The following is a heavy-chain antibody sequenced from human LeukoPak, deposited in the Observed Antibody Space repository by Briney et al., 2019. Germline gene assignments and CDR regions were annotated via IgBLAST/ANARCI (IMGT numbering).Heavy chain of an antibody. J-gene: IGHJ4*02. Sequence: PSETLSLTCTVSGGSISSYYWSWIRQPPGKGLEWIGYIYYSGSTNYNPSLKSRVTISVDTSKNQFSLKLSSVTAADTAVYYCARTVYSSGWYGVFGYWGQGTLVTVSS. CDR2: IYYSGST. V-gene: IGHV4-59*08. D-gene: IGHD6-19*01. CDR3: ARTVYSSGWYGVFGY. CDR1: GGSISSYY.